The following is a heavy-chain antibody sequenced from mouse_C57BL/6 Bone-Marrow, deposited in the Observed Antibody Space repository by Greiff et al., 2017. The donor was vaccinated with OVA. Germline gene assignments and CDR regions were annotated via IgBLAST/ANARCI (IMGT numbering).Heavy chain of an antibody. CDR2: IDPSDSYT. CDR1: GYTFTSYW. J-gene: IGHJ2*01. D-gene: IGHD1-1*01. V-gene: IGHV1-59*01. Sequence: VQLQQPGAELVRPGTSVKLSCKASGYTFTSYWMHWVKQRPGQGLEWIGVIDPSDSYTNYNQKFKGKATLTVDTSSSTAYMQLSSLTSEDSAVYYCATYYYGFCYYWGQGTTLTVSS. CDR3: ATYYYGFCYY.